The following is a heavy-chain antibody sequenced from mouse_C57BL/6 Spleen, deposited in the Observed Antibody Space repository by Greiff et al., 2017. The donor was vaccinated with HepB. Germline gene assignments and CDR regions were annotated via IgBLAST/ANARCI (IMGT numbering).Heavy chain of an antibody. J-gene: IGHJ3*01. V-gene: IGHV5-4*01. D-gene: IGHD2-4*01. CDR1: GFTFSSYA. CDR2: ISDGGSYT. Sequence: DVMLVESGGGLVKPGGSLKLSCAASGFTFSSYAMSWVRQTPEKRLEWVATISDGGSYTYYPDNVKGRFTISRDNAKNNLYLQMSHLKSEDTAMYYCARDDEIKTGFAYWGQGTLVTVSA. CDR3: ARDDEIKTGFAY.